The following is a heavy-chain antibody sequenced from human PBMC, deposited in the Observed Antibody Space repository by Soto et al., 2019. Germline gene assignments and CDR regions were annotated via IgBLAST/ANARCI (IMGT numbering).Heavy chain of an antibody. Sequence: PSETLSLTCSVSGFAISRGYYWSFVRQPPGKGLECIGSIYPSVSSYHNPSLESRLTLSIDTSKNQFSLKLASVTAADTALYYCAREKVGTTFFDNWGQGTQVTVSS. CDR2: IYPSVSS. J-gene: IGHJ4*02. CDR1: GFAISRGYY. V-gene: IGHV4-38-2*02. D-gene: IGHD1-1*01. CDR3: AREKVGTTFFDN.